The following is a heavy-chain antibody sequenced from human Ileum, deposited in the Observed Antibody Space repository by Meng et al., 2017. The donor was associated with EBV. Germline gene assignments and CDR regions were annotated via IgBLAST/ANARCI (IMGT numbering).Heavy chain of an antibody. Sequence: QVDVGGVGGRLCKPGLSLMLSCAAFGLTYNDFYMNRIRPALGMGLECISYSGRSDDHVYYAYSVKGRFTISSDNGKNSLYLSLNSLRAEDKAVNYCVYSSSFHWGQGTLVTVSS. CDR3: VYSSSFH. CDR2: SGRSDDHV. V-gene: IGHV3-11*01. D-gene: IGHD6-13*01. J-gene: IGHJ4*02. CDR1: GLTYNDFY.